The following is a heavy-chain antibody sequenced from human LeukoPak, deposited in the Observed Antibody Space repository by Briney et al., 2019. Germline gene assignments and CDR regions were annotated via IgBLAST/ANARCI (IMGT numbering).Heavy chain of an antibody. V-gene: IGHV3-20*04. J-gene: IGHJ6*03. CDR3: ARAGSTSFYYYYYYMDV. Sequence: GGSLRLSCAASGFTFDDYGMSWVRQAPGKGLEWVSGINWNGGSTGHADSVKGRFTISRDNAKNSLYLQMNSLRAEDTALYYCARAGSTSFYYYYYYMDVSGKGTTVTVSS. CDR2: INWNGGST. D-gene: IGHD2-2*01. CDR1: GFTFDDYG.